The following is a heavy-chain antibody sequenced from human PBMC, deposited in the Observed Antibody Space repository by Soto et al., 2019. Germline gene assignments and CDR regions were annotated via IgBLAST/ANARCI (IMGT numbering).Heavy chain of an antibody. V-gene: IGHV4-4*07. CDR2: VYSSGTT. CDR1: GGSINRYW. D-gene: IGHD2-2*01. CDR3: ARDIGSYAYAEGY. J-gene: IGHJ4*02. Sequence: SETLSLTCSVSGGSINRYWWSWIRQPAGKGLEWIGRVYSSGTTDYNPSLNSRATMSVETSKNQFSLKLTSVTAADTAVYYCARDIGSYAYAEGYWGQGIQVTVSS.